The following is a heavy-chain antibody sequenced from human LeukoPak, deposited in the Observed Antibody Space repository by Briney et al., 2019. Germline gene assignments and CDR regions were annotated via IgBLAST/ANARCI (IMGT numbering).Heavy chain of an antibody. CDR3: ARDPQSYGGLIARDY. Sequence: SVKVSCKASGGTFSSYAISWVRQAPGQGLEWMGRIIPILGIANYAQKFQGRVTITADKSTSTAYMELSSLRSEDTAVYYCARDPQSYGGLIARDYWGQGTLVTVSS. V-gene: IGHV1-69*04. J-gene: IGHJ4*02. CDR2: IIPILGIA. CDR1: GGTFSSYA. D-gene: IGHD4-17*01.